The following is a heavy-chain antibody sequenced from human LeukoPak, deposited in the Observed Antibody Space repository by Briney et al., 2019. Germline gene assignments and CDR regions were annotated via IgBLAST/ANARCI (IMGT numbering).Heavy chain of an antibody. Sequence: GGSLRLSCAPSGFIVTDAWMSWVRQAPGKGLEWVGRIKSKTDGGTTDYAAPVKGRFTISRDDSKNTLYLQMNSLKTEDTAVYYCTTEDYYGSGSYYNPVDYWGQGTLVTVSS. CDR3: TTEDYYGSGSYYNPVDY. CDR2: IKSKTDGGTT. D-gene: IGHD3-10*01. CDR1: GFIVTDAW. J-gene: IGHJ4*02. V-gene: IGHV3-15*01.